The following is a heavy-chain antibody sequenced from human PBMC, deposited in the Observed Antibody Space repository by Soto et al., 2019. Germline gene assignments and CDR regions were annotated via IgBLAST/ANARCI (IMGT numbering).Heavy chain of an antibody. CDR2: IWYDGSNK. D-gene: IGHD6-13*01. V-gene: IGHV3-33*01. Sequence: QVQLVESGGGVVQPWRSLRLSCAASGVTFSSYGMHWVRQAPGKGLEWVAVIWYDGSNKYYADSVKGRFTISRDNSKNTLYLQMNSLRAEDKAVDYCARFAGSSWYRGTFDPWGQGTLVTVSS. J-gene: IGHJ5*02. CDR3: ARFAGSSWYRGTFDP. CDR1: GVTFSSYG.